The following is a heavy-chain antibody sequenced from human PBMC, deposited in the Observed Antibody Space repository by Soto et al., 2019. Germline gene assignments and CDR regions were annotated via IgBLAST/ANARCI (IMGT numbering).Heavy chain of an antibody. CDR1: GYTFTSYY. Sequence: QVQLVQSGAEVKKPGASVKVSCKASGYTFTSYYMHWVRQAPGQGLEWMGGIIPIFGTANYAQKFQGRVTITADESTSTAYMELSSLRSEDTAVYYCARDHYGSGSYHDYYYYGMDVWGQGTTVTVSS. J-gene: IGHJ6*02. D-gene: IGHD3-10*01. V-gene: IGHV1-69*01. CDR3: ARDHYGSGSYHDYYYYGMDV. CDR2: IIPIFGTA.